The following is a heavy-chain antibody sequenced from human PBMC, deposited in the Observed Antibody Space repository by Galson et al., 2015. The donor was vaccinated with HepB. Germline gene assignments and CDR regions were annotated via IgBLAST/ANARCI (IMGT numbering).Heavy chain of an antibody. J-gene: IGHJ4*02. CDR1: GFTFSSYS. Sequence: SLRLSCAASGFTFSSYSTNWVRQAPGKGLEWVSYISSSSSTIYYADSVKGRFTISRDNAKNSLYLQMNSLGDEDTAVYYCARDYESYPAPIDYWGQGTLVTVSS. D-gene: IGHD1-26*01. V-gene: IGHV3-48*02. CDR2: ISSSSSTI. CDR3: ARDYESYPAPIDY.